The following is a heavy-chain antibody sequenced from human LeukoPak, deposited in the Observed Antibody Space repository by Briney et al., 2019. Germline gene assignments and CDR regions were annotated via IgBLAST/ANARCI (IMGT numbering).Heavy chain of an antibody. Sequence: GGSLRLSCVVSGFTFSNYLMNWVRQAPGKGLEWVSFISSTGGTIYYADAVKGRFTVSRDNAKNSLLLQMNSLRAEDTALYYCARGYSRAAFDIWGQGTMVTVSS. CDR3: ARGYSRAAFDI. V-gene: IGHV3-48*01. CDR1: GFTFSNYL. J-gene: IGHJ3*02. CDR2: ISSTGGTI. D-gene: IGHD2-15*01.